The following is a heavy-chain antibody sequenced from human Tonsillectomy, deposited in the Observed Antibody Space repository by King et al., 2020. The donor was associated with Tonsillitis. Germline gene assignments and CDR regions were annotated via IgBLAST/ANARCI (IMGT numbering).Heavy chain of an antibody. Sequence: QLQESGPGLVKPSQTLSLTCSVSGGSVSSGGYYWSWIPQLPGKGLEWIVYIYHSGGTNYNPSLKNLVSISLDTSRNQFSLRLNSVTAADTAVYYCATSTYSGYGYFDYWGQGTLVTVSS. V-gene: IGHV4-31*01. CDR3: ATSTYSGYGYFDY. J-gene: IGHJ4*02. CDR1: GGSVSSGGYY. D-gene: IGHD5-12*01. CDR2: IYHSGGT.